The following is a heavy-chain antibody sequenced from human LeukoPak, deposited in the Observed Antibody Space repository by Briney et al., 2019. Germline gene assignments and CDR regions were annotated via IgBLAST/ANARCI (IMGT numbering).Heavy chain of an antibody. Sequence: PGGSLRLSCAAPGFTFSSYGMHWVRQAPGKGLEWVAVISYDGSNKYYADSVKGRFTISRDNSKNTLYLQMNSLRAEDTAVYYCAKAYFDAFDIWGQGTMVTVSS. CDR1: GFTFSSYG. V-gene: IGHV3-30*18. D-gene: IGHD2/OR15-2a*01. CDR3: AKAYFDAFDI. CDR2: ISYDGSNK. J-gene: IGHJ3*02.